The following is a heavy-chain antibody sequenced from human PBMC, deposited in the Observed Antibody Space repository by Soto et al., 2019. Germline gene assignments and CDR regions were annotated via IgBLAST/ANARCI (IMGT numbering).Heavy chain of an antibody. J-gene: IGHJ5*02. Sequence: SETLSLTCTVSGGSISSSSHYWGWIRQPPGKGLEWIGSIYYSGSTYYNPSLKSRVTISVDTSKNQFSLKLSSVTAADTAVYYCARHSRNYPRGFDPWGQGTRVTVSS. CDR3: ARHSRNYPRGFDP. D-gene: IGHD6-13*01. CDR1: GGSISSSSHY. CDR2: IYYSGST. V-gene: IGHV4-39*01.